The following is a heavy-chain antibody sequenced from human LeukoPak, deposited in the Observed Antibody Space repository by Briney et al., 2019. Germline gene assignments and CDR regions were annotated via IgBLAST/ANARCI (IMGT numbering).Heavy chain of an antibody. CDR1: GFTFTSYA. CDR3: AIGYRILDYFDY. Sequence: PGGSLRLSCAASGFTFTSYAMSWVRQAPGKGLVWVSRINSDGSSTSYADSVKGRFTNSRDNAKNTLYLQMNSLRAEDTAVYYCAIGYRILDYFDYWGQETLVTVSS. D-gene: IGHD6-13*01. CDR2: INSDGSST. J-gene: IGHJ4*02. V-gene: IGHV3-74*01.